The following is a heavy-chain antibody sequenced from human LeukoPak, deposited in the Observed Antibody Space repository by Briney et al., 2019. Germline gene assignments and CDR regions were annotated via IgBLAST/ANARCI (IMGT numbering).Heavy chain of an antibody. CDR2: IYYSGST. CDR3: ARTPYSGSYWGCVDY. V-gene: IGHV4-61*05. D-gene: IGHD1-26*01. CDR1: GGSISSSNYY. J-gene: IGHJ4*02. Sequence: KPSETLSLTCTVSGGSISSSNYYWGWIRQPPGKGLEWIGYIYYSGSTNYKPSLKSRVTISVDTSKNQFSLKVRSVTAADTAVYYCARTPYSGSYWGCVDYWGQGTLVTVSS.